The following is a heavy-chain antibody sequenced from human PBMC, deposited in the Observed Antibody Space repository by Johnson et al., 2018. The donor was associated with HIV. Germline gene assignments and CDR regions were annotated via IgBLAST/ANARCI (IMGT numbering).Heavy chain of an antibody. V-gene: IGHV3-7*01. D-gene: IGHD3-22*01. CDR2: IKQDGSEK. J-gene: IGHJ3*02. CDR1: GFTFSSYW. Sequence: EVQLVESGGGLVQPGGSLRLSCAASGFTFSSYWMSWVRQAPGKGLEWVANIKQDGSEKYYVDSVKGRFTISRDNAKNSLYLQMNSLRAEDTAVYYWARGTPGDYDSSGYYRGSEAFDIWGQGTMVTVSS. CDR3: ARGTPGDYDSSGYYRGSEAFDI.